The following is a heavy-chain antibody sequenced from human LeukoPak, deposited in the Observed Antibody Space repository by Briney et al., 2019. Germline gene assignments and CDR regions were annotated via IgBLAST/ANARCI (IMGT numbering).Heavy chain of an antibody. CDR2: IYYSGST. CDR3: ARFSNTMVYAIFDY. Sequence: SETLSLTCTVSGGSISSGGYYWSWIRQHPEKGLEWIGYIYYSGSTYYNPSLKSRVTISIDTSKNQFSLKLNSVTAADTAMYYCARFSNTMVYAIFDYWGQGTLVAVSS. V-gene: IGHV4-31*03. D-gene: IGHD2-8*01. J-gene: IGHJ4*02. CDR1: GGSISSGGYY.